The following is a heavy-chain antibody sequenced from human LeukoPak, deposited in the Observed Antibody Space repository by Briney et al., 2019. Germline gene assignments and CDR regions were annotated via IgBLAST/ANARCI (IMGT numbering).Heavy chain of an antibody. V-gene: IGHV4-34*01. CDR1: GGSFSGYY. Sequence: SETLSLTCAVYGGSFSGYYWSWIRQPPGKGLERIGEINHSGSTNYNPSLKSRVTISVDTSKNQFSLKLSSVTAADTAVYYCARGCVVPAAMLRFDPRGQGTLVTVSS. CDR2: INHSGST. J-gene: IGHJ5*02. CDR3: ARGCVVPAAMLRFDP. D-gene: IGHD2-2*01.